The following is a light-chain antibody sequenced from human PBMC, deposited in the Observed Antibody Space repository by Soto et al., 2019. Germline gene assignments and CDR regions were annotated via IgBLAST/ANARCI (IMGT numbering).Light chain of an antibody. V-gene: IGKV1-5*01. J-gene: IGKJ1*01. CDR1: QSISSW. CDR2: DAS. Sequence: DIQMTQSPSTLSASVGDRVTITCRASQSISSWLAWYQQKPGKAPKLLIYDASSLESGVPSRFSGSGSGTEFTLTISSLQPDDFATYYCQQYNSYPNAWTFGQGTKVEIK. CDR3: QQYNSYPNAWT.